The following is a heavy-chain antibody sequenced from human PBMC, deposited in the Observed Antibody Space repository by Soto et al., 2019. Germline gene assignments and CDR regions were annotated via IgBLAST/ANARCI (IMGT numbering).Heavy chain of an antibody. Sequence: ASVKVSCKASGGTFSSYAISWVRQAPGQGLEWMGGIIPIFGTANYAQKFQGRVTITADESTSTAYMELSSLRSEDTAVYYCARGGYYDSSGYYYVDNWFDPWGQGTLVTVSS. D-gene: IGHD3-22*01. V-gene: IGHV1-69*13. CDR2: IIPIFGTA. J-gene: IGHJ5*02. CDR3: ARGGYYDSSGYYYVDNWFDP. CDR1: GGTFSSYA.